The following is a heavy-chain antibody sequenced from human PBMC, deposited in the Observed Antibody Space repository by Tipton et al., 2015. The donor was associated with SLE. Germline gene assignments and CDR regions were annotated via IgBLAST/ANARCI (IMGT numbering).Heavy chain of an antibody. J-gene: IGHJ4*02. CDR3: ARHLDGGNSSYFDY. CDR2: IYTSGCT. D-gene: IGHD4-23*01. CDR1: GGSISNYY. Sequence: TLSLTCTVSGGSISNYYWSWIRQPAGKGLEWIGRIYTSGCTNYNPPLKSRVTMSVDTSKNQFHLKLSSVTAADTAVYYCARHLDGGNSSYFDYWGQGTLVTVSS. V-gene: IGHV4-4*07.